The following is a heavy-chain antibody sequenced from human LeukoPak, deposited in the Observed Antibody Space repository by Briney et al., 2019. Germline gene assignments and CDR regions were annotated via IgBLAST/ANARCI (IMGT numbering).Heavy chain of an antibody. CDR3: AKIPQDTAMGTISDY. Sequence: GGSLRLSCAASGFTFSGYGMSWVRQAPGKGLEWVSAISGSGGSTYYADSVKGRFTISRDNSKNTLYLQMNSLRAEDTAVYYCAKIPQDTAMGTISDYWGQGTLVTVSS. V-gene: IGHV3-23*01. CDR2: ISGSGGST. J-gene: IGHJ4*02. CDR1: GFTFSGYG. D-gene: IGHD5-18*01.